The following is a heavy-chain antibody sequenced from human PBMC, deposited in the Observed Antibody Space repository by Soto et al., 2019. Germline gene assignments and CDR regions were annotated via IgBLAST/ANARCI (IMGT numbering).Heavy chain of an antibody. D-gene: IGHD6-19*01. Sequence: SLKISCAASGLTFRSYWMHWVRQAPGKGLEWVSGISWNSGSIGYADSVKGRFTISRDNAKNSLYLQMNSLRAEDTALYYCAKDMYSSGDYYG. J-gene: IGHJ6*01. CDR2: ISWNSGSI. CDR1: GLTFRSYW. CDR3: AKDMYSSGDYYG. V-gene: IGHV3-9*01.